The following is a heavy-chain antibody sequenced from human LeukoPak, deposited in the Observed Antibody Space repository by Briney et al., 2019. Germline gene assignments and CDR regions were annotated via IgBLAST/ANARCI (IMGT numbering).Heavy chain of an antibody. CDR1: GFTFRNYW. D-gene: IGHD2-2*01. V-gene: IGHV3-74*01. CDR2: ISTDGKST. CDR3: VRDYQFIQEV. J-gene: IGHJ6*02. Sequence: PGGPLRLSCVASGFTFRNYWMLWFGQAPGKGLMWVSLISTDGKSTRYAESVKGRFTISRDNAKNALYLQMDILRVEDTALYFCVRDYQFIQEVWGQGTTVTVSS.